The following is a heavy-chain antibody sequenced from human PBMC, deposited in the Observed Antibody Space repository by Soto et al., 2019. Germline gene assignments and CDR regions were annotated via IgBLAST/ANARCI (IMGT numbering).Heavy chain of an antibody. CDR2: ISSSGHTI. D-gene: IGHD2-8*02. V-gene: IGHV3-11*01. CDR1: GFTFSDYY. J-gene: IGHJ4*02. Sequence: GGSLRLSCAASGFTFSDYYMSWIRQAPGKGPEWVSYISSSGHTIYNADSVKGRFTISRDNAKNSLYMQMNSLTVEDTAVYYCARDLVGISTGFFDHWGQGTLVTVSS. CDR3: ARDLVGISTGFFDH.